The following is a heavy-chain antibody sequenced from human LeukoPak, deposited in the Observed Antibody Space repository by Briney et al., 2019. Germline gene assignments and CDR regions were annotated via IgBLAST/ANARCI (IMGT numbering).Heavy chain of an antibody. V-gene: IGHV4-34*01. Sequence: PSETLSLTCTVTGSSITSYYWNWIRQPAGKGLEWIGEINHSGSTNYNPSLKSRVTISVDTSKNQFSLKLSSVTAADTAVYYCARGPVVAIWGQGTLVTVSS. CDR3: ARGPVVAI. CDR2: INHSGST. CDR1: GSSITSYY. D-gene: IGHD5-12*01. J-gene: IGHJ4*02.